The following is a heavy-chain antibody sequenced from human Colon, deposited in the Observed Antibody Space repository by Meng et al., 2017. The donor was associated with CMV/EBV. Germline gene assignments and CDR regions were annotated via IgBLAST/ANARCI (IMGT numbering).Heavy chain of an antibody. CDR2: VYYSGAA. V-gene: IGHV4-59*11. Sequence: SETLSLTCTVSGDSLRSHYWSWIRQPPGKGLEWMGYVYYSGAATYTPSLRSRLSISVDMSKNQVYLTLRSVTAADTAMYFCARGIGHASNNTHDYWGQGTRVTVSS. CDR3: ARGIGHASNNTHDY. J-gene: IGHJ4*02. D-gene: IGHD1/OR15-1a*01. CDR1: GDSLRSHY.